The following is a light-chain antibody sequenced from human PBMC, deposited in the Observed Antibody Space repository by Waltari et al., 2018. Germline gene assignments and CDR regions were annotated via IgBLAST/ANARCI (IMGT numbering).Light chain of an antibody. J-gene: IGKJ4*01. CDR3: QQYDIWPPLT. V-gene: IGKV3-15*01. CDR2: AAS. Sequence: EAVMTQSPATLSVSPGERATLSCRASQSLGNNLAWYQQKPGQAPRLLIYAASTRATGIPARFSGSGSETEFTLTISGLQSEDFAVYYCQQYDIWPPLTFGGGTRVEIK. CDR1: QSLGNN.